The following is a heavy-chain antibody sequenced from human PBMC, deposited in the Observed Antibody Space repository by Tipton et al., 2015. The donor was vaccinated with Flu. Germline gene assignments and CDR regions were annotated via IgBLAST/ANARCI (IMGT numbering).Heavy chain of an antibody. D-gene: IGHD4-11*01. J-gene: IGHJ5*02. CDR2: IFRTGST. CDR1: GDSISTSSDY. V-gene: IGHV4-39*07. CDR3: ARRDYSNYVSDPKSWFDP. Sequence: TLSLTCTVSGDSISTSSDYWGWIRQPPGEGLEWIGNIFRTGSTYHNPSLKSRVTISVDRSKNQFSLKVFSVTAADTAVYYCARRDYSNYVSDPKSWFDPWGQGILVTVSS.